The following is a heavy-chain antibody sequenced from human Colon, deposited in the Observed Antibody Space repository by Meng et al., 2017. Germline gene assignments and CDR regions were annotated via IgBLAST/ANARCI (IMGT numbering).Heavy chain of an antibody. CDR1: GGSIDIADYY. CDR3: ARNPVIPDARTFDF. V-gene: IGHV4-30-4*01. D-gene: IGHD2-2*01. J-gene: IGHJ4*02. Sequence: QVQLQESGPGLVQPSETLYLICTISGGSIDIADYYWNWIRQPPGKGLEWLGYIHSSGNTYYTPSLKSRLTMSLDTSKNQFSLRLTSVTAADTAVYYCARNPVIPDARTFDFWGQGALVTVSS. CDR2: IHSSGNT.